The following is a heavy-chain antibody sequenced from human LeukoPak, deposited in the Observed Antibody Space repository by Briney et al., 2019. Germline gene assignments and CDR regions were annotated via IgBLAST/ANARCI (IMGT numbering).Heavy chain of an antibody. V-gene: IGHV4-39*01. CDR2: IYYSGNT. J-gene: IGHJ4*02. CDR1: GGSIRSNNY. Sequence: PSETLSLTCTVSGGSIRSNNYWGWIRQPPGMGLEWIGTIYYSGNTYYNPSLKSRVTISIDTSQSQFSLRLSSVTAADTAVYYCARHEEEDGYNAKPVDYWGQGTLVTVSS. CDR3: ARHEEEDGYNAKPVDY. D-gene: IGHD5-24*01.